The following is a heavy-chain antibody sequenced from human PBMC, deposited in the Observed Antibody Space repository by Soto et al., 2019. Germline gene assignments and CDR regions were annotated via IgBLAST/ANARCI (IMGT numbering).Heavy chain of an antibody. CDR3: AGELGYCSSTSCSVGGTIGHGMDV. V-gene: IGHV5-10-1*01. J-gene: IGHJ6*02. CDR1: GYSFTSYW. Sequence: GESLKISCKGSGYSFTSYWISWVRQMPGKGLEWMGRIDPSDSYTNYSPSFQGHVTISADKSISTAYLQWSSLKASDTAMYYCAGELGYCSSTSCSVGGTIGHGMDVWGQGTTVTAP. D-gene: IGHD2-2*01. CDR2: IDPSDSYT.